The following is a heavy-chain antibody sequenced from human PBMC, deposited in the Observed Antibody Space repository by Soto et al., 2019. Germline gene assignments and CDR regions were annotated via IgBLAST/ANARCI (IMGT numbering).Heavy chain of an antibody. CDR1: GFTFSSFA. CDR2: ISSDVVNY. Sequence: VQLVESGGGVVQPGRSLRLSCAASGFTFSSFAMHWVRQAPGKGLEWLAVISSDVVNYYYAESVKGRFTISRDNSKNTLYLQMNSLRNEDMAVYYCARGGAWTPEGLGYWGQGTLVTVSS. V-gene: IGHV3-30-3*01. D-gene: IGHD2-15*01. J-gene: IGHJ4*02. CDR3: ARGGAWTPEGLGY.